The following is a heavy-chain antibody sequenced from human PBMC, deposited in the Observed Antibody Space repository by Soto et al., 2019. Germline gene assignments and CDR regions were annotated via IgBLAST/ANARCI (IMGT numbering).Heavy chain of an antibody. J-gene: IGHJ4*02. Sequence: QVQLVQSGAEVKKPGASVKVSCKASGYTFSSYGISWVRQAPGQGLEWMVWISAYNGNTKYAQKIQGRVTMTTYTSTSTAYMELRSLRSDDTAVYYFERDSPPVDYWGQGTLVTVSS. V-gene: IGHV1-18*01. CDR2: ISAYNGNT. CDR3: ERDSPPVDY. CDR1: GYTFSSYG.